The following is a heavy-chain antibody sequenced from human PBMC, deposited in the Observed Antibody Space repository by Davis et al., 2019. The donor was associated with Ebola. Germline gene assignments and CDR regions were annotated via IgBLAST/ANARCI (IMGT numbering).Heavy chain of an antibody. CDR1: GFSFSGHG. D-gene: IGHD3-3*01. J-gene: IGHJ4*02. CDR2: IWYDGSKR. Sequence: PGGSLRLSCGASGFSFSGHGMHWVRQAPGKGLEWVAIIWYDGSKRYYADSVKGRFTISRDNSKNMLYLQMNSLRAEDTAVYYCARSLNAGGVETYYFHYWGQGTLVTVSS. CDR3: ARSLNAGGVETYYFHY. V-gene: IGHV3-33*01.